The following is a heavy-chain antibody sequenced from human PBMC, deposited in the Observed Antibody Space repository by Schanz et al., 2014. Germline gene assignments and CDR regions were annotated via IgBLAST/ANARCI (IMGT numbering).Heavy chain of an antibody. Sequence: VQLVESGGGVVQPGRSLRLSCAASGFTFSSSAMHWVRQAPGKGLVWVSRTSHDGSFTTFADSVKGRFTISRDNAKNALYLQMNSLRAEDTAVYYCVRDTDYHFDYWGQGTLVTVSS. J-gene: IGHJ4*02. CDR3: VRDTDYHFDY. CDR2: TSHDGSFT. V-gene: IGHV3-74*01. CDR1: GFTFSSSA. D-gene: IGHD4-17*01.